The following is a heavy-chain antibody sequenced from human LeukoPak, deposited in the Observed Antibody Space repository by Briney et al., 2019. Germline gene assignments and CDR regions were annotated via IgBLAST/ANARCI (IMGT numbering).Heavy chain of an antibody. CDR1: GGSISSYY. CDR3: ARGSYRDLPPV. V-gene: IGHV4-59*01. J-gene: IGHJ4*02. Sequence: SETLSLTCTVSGGSISSYYWSWIRQPPGKGLEWIGYIYYSGSTNYNPSLKSRVTISVDTSKNQFSLKLSSVTAADTAVYYCARGSYRDLPPVWGQGTLVTVSS. CDR2: IYYSGST. D-gene: IGHD3-10*01.